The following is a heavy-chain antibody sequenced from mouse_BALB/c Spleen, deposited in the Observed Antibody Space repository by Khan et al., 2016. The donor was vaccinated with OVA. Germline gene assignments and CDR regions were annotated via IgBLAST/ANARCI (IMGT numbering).Heavy chain of an antibody. CDR2: INPSNGYT. D-gene: IGHD2-14*01. Sequence: QVQLKESGAELARPGASVKMSCKAFGYTFTTYTMHWVKQRPGQGLEWIGYINPSNGYTNYNQKFKDKSTLTADKSSSTAYMQLSSLTSDYSAVYYCAREGAYYRSDGWFSYWGQGTLVTVSA. CDR1: GYTFTTYT. CDR3: AREGAYYRSDGWFSY. J-gene: IGHJ3*01. V-gene: IGHV1-4*01.